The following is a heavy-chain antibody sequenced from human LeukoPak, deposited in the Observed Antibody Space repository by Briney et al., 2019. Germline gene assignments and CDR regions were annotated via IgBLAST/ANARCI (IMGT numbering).Heavy chain of an antibody. V-gene: IGHV1-69*13. CDR3: ARPSRGAVARSSLNYYYYMDV. CDR2: IIPIFGTA. CDR1: GGTFSSYA. Sequence: ASVKVSCKASGGTFSSYAISWVRQAPGQGLEWMGGIIPIFGTANYAQKFQGRVTITADESTSTACMGLSSLRSEDTAVYYCARPSRGAVARSSLNYYYYMDVWGKGTTVTVSS. D-gene: IGHD2-15*01. J-gene: IGHJ6*03.